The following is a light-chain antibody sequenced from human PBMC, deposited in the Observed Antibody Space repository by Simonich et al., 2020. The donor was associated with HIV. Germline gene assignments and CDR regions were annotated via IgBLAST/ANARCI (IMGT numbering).Light chain of an antibody. J-gene: IGLJ3*02. Sequence: QSALTQPASVSGSPGQSITISCTGTSSDIGDYNFVSWYQQHPVKAPKLMLYDVTKRPSGVSNRFSGSKSGTTASLTISGLQAEDEADYYCTSYTRNTTWVFGGGTKLTVL. V-gene: IGLV2-14*01. CDR3: TSYTRNTTWV. CDR2: DVT. CDR1: SSDIGDYNF.